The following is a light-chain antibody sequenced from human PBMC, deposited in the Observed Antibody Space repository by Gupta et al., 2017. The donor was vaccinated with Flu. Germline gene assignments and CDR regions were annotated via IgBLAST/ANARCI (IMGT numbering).Light chain of an antibody. CDR3: AAWDDSLNDVV. V-gene: IGLV1-44*01. CDR2: KNN. J-gene: IGLJ2*01. CDR1: NSNIGSNT. Sequence: SLLTQPPSASGTPGQRVTISCSGSNSNIGSNTVNWYQQLPGTAPKLLIYKNNQRPSGVPDRFSDSKSGTSASLAISGLQSEDEADYYCAAWDDSLNDVVFGGGTKLTVL.